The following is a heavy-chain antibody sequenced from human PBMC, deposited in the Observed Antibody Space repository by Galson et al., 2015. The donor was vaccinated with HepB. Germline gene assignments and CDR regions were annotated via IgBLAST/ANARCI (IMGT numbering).Heavy chain of an antibody. CDR2: ISYDETSK. CDR1: GFDFRSYG. Sequence: SLRLSCAASGFDFRSYGMHWVRQAPGKGLEWVAVISYDETSKYYGHSVKGRFTISRDNSNNTLYLQMNSMRAEDTAVYYCATKGVVAPGTMAMDNWGQGTLVTVSS. CDR3: ATKGVVAPGTMAMDN. D-gene: IGHD3-10*01. J-gene: IGHJ4*02. V-gene: IGHV3-30*03.